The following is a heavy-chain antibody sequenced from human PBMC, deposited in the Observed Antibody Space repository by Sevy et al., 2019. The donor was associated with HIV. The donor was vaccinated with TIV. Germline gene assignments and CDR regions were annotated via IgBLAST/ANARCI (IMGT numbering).Heavy chain of an antibody. CDR2: IYYTGSS. V-gene: IGHV4-59*01. D-gene: IGHD2-2*01. Sequence: SETLSLTCTVSGVSISPYYWTWVRQPPGKGLEWIGYIYYTGSSDHNSSLKSRVTTSVDTSKNQFSPRLTSVTAADTAIYYCARGGPIQHQLDYFDSWGQGTLVTVFS. CDR3: ARGGPIQHQLDYFDS. CDR1: GVSISPYY. J-gene: IGHJ4*02.